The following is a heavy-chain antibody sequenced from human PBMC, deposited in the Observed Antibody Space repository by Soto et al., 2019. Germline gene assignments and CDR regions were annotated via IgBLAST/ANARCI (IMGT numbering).Heavy chain of an antibody. CDR2: SSNDGRNE. V-gene: IGHV3-30*18. Sequence: LRLSCTASGFTFSFHGIHWVRQAPGKGLEWVAVSSNDGRNEYYSDSVKGRFTVSRDTSKNTLYLQINSLRAEDTAVYYCAKDFWGVWYFDLWGRGTMVTVYS. D-gene: IGHD3-16*01. CDR1: GFTFSFHG. CDR3: AKDFWGVWYFDL. J-gene: IGHJ2*01.